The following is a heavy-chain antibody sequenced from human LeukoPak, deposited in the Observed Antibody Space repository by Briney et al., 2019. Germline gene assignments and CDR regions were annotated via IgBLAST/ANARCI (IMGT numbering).Heavy chain of an antibody. Sequence: GGSLRLSCAASGFTVSSNYMSWVRQAPGKGLEWVSVIYSGGSTYYADSVKGRFTISRDNPKNTLYLQMNSLRAEDTAVYYCASLPDYYGGNSGGPLDYWGQGTLVTVSS. CDR3: ASLPDYYGGNSGGPLDY. V-gene: IGHV3-66*02. D-gene: IGHD4-23*01. CDR2: IYSGGST. CDR1: GFTVSSNY. J-gene: IGHJ4*02.